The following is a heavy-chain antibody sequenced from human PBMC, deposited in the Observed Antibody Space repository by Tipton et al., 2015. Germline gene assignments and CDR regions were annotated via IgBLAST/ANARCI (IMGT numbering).Heavy chain of an antibody. CDR3: ASLRWPAHFDS. J-gene: IGHJ4*02. CDR2: IYPADSDT. Sequence: QSGAEVKKPGESLKISCKGSGYNFTDYWIGWVRQMPGKGLEWMGIIYPADSDTRYSPSFQGQVTISADNSISAAYLQWSSLKASDTAMDYCASLRWPAHFDSWGQGTLVTVSS. CDR1: GYNFTDYW. D-gene: IGHD4-23*01. V-gene: IGHV5-51*01.